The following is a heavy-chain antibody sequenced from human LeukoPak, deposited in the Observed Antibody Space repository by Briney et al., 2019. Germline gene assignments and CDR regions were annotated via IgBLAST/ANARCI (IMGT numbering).Heavy chain of an antibody. CDR3: AREMVRGVSRNYYYYYYMDV. J-gene: IGHJ6*03. Sequence: GASVKVSCKASGYTFTSYDINWVRQATGQGLEWMGWMNPNSGNTGYAQKFQGRVTMTRNTSISTAYMELSSLRSEDTAVYYCAREMVRGVSRNYYYYYYMDVWGQGTLVTVSS. CDR2: MNPNSGNT. D-gene: IGHD3-10*01. V-gene: IGHV1-8*01. CDR1: GYTFTSYD.